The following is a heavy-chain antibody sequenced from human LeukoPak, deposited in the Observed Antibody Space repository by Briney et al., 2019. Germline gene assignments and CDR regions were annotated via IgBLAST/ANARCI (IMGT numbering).Heavy chain of an antibody. CDR1: VFSFSTYS. J-gene: IGHJ4*02. CDR3: ARGPAAAIDY. V-gene: IGHV3-48*02. D-gene: IGHD2-2*01. CDR2: ISGSSNTI. Sequence: PGGSLRLSRAASVFSFSTYSMNWVRQAPGKGVEWVSYISGSSNTIYYADSVKGRFTISRDNAKNSLYLQMNSLRDEDTALYYCARGPAAAIDYWGQGTLVTVSS.